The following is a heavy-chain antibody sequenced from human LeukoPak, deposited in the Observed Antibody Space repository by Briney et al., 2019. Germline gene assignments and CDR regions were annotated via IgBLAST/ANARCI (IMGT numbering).Heavy chain of an antibody. V-gene: IGHV3-21*01. D-gene: IGHD3-9*01. CDR2: IDYDSSHI. CDR1: GFTFSNSA. J-gene: IGHJ4*02. Sequence: GGTLRLSCAASGFTFSNSAMNWVRQVPGKGLEWVSSIDYDSSHIYYAASVRGRFTISRDNARNSVYLQMNSLRVEDTAGYYCARDPLRYLRVGHYDYWGQGTLVAVSS. CDR3: ARDPLRYLRVGHYDY.